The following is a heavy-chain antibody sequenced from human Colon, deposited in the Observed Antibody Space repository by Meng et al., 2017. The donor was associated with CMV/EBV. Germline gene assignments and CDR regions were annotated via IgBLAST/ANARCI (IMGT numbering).Heavy chain of an antibody. V-gene: IGHV4-59*01. Sequence: GSLRLSCSASGFTFNKFDMSWIRQPPGKGLEWIGYVFYTGSTKYNPSLKSRVSISLDTSKNEFSLNLRSVSAADTAVYYCANYTSDWFDPWGQGILVTVSS. CDR3: ANYTSDWFDP. CDR2: VFYTGST. J-gene: IGHJ5*02. D-gene: IGHD3-3*01. CDR1: GFTFNKFD.